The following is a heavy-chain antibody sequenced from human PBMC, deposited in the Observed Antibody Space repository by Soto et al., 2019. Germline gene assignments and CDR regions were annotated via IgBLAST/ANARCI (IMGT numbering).Heavy chain of an antibody. D-gene: IGHD3-3*01. CDR1: GFGFSTHA. CDR2: ISGSDGKT. J-gene: IGHJ4*02. CDR3: ARWSYLDY. V-gene: IGHV3-23*01. Sequence: GSLRLSCAASGFGFSTHALSWVRQAPGKGLEWVSTISGSDGKTFYADSVKGRFSISRDTSQSTLYLQMNSLRADDTAMYYCARWSYLDYWGQGTRVTVSS.